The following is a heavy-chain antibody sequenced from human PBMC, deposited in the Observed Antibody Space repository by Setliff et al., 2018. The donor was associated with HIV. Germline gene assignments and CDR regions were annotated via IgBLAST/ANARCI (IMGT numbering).Heavy chain of an antibody. Sequence: GGSLRLSCAASGFTFSSDAMSWVRQAPGKGLEWVSAISGRGDSTYYADSVKGRFTVSRDNSKDTMFLQMYSVRAEDTAVYYCAKDGEYYDSSGFSYWGQGTLVTVSS. CDR3: AKDGEYYDSSGFSY. CDR1: GFTFSSDA. CDR2: ISGRGDST. D-gene: IGHD3-22*01. V-gene: IGHV3-23*01. J-gene: IGHJ4*02.